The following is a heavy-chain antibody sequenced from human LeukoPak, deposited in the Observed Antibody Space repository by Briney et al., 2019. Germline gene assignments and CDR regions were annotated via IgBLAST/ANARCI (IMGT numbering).Heavy chain of an antibody. CDR1: GFTFSNAG. V-gene: IGHV3-15*01. D-gene: IGHD1-26*01. Sequence: GGSLRLSCAASGFTFSNAGMSWVRRAPGKGLESVGRIKSKTEGGTTDYAAPVKGRFHISRDDSKNTLYLQMNSLKTEDTAVYYCTTDSGDYWGQGTLVTVSS. CDR2: IKSKTEGGTT. J-gene: IGHJ4*02. CDR3: TTDSGDY.